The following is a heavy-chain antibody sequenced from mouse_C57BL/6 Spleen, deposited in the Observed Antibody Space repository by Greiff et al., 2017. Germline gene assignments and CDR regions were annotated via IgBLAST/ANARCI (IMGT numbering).Heavy chain of an antibody. CDR1: GFTFTDYY. CDR3: ARYNYYGSIYYYAMDY. V-gene: IGHV7-3*01. CDR2: IRNKANGDTT. D-gene: IGHD1-1*01. J-gene: IGHJ4*01. Sequence: EVKLVESGGGLVQPGGSLSLSCAASGFTFTDYYMSWVRQPPGKALEWLGFIRNKANGDTTEYSASVKGRFTISRVNSQSILYLQMKALRAEDSATYYCARYNYYGSIYYYAMDYWGQGTSVTVSS.